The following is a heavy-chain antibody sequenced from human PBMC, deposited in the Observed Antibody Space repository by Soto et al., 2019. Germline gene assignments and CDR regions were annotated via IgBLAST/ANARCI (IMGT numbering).Heavy chain of an antibody. D-gene: IGHD6-19*01. CDR1: GFTFSSFG. CDR2: ISYDGSNK. J-gene: IGHJ4*02. CDR3: AKDRGWSSADLDY. V-gene: IGHV3-30*18. Sequence: QVKLVESGGGVVQPGRSLRLSCAASGFTFSSFGMHWVRQAPGKGLEWVALISYDGSNKYYADSVKGRFTISRDKSKNTLYLQMNSLRAEDTAVYYCAKDRGWSSADLDYWGQGTLVTVSS.